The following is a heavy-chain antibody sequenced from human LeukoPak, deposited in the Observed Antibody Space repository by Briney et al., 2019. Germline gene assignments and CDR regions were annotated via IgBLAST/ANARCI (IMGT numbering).Heavy chain of an antibody. CDR2: ISAYNGIT. J-gene: IGHJ4*02. CDR1: GYTFTSYG. CDR3: ARDSLPYIVGATISIDY. D-gene: IGHD1-26*01. Sequence: ASVKVSCKASGYTFTSYGISWVRQAPGQGLEWMGWISAYNGITNYAQKLQGRVTMTTDTSTSTAYMELRSLRSDDTAVYYCARDSLPYIVGATISIDYWGQGTLVTVSS. V-gene: IGHV1-18*01.